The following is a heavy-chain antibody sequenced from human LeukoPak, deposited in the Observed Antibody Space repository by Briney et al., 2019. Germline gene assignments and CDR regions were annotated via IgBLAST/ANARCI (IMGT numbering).Heavy chain of an antibody. CDR1: GGSISSRDYY. Sequence: PSETLSLTCTVSGGSISSRDYYWGWIRQPPGKGLEWIGSIYYSGSTYYNPSLKSRVTISVDTSKNQFSLKLSSVTAADTAVYYCARWDSSSWYRDYWGQGTLVTVSS. J-gene: IGHJ4*02. V-gene: IGHV4-39*01. D-gene: IGHD6-13*01. CDR3: ARWDSSSWYRDY. CDR2: IYYSGST.